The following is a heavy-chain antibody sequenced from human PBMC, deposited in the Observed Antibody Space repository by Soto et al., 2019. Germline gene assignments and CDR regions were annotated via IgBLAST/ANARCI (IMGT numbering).Heavy chain of an antibody. CDR1: GGSLSGYY. Sequence: PSETLSLTCTVSGGSLSGYYWTWIRQPPGKGLEWIGYIYYSGSNNYNPSLKSRVTISVDTPKNQFSLKLSSVTAADTAVDYCARGWERLFLEYWGQGTLVTLSS. CDR2: IYYSGSN. V-gene: IGHV4-59*01. D-gene: IGHD1-26*01. CDR3: ARGWERLFLEY. J-gene: IGHJ4*02.